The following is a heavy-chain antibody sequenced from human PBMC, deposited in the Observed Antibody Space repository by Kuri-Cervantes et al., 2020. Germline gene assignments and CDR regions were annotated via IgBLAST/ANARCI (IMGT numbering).Heavy chain of an antibody. J-gene: IGHJ4*02. V-gene: IGHV4-30-4*08. CDR3: ARSRPYSRGKVCVYLDH. CDR2: IYYSGST. Sequence: SETLSLTCTVSGGSISSGYYYWSWILQPPGKGLEWIGYIYYSGSTYYNPSLTSRITISVDTSKNQFSLRLTSVTAADTAVYYCARSRPYSRGKVCVYLDHWGQGALVTVSS. CDR1: GGSISSGYYY. D-gene: IGHD6-19*01.